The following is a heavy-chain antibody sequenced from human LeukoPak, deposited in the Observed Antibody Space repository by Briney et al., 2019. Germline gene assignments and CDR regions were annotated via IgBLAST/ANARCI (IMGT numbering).Heavy chain of an antibody. CDR3: TTAAGGYYYDSSGPRPSHDAFDI. V-gene: IGHV3-15*01. J-gene: IGHJ3*02. Sequence: PGGSLRLSCAASGFTFSNAWMSWVRQAPGRGLEWVGRIKSKTDGGTTDYAALVKGRFTISRDDSKNTLYLQMNSLKTEYTAVYYCTTAAGGYYYDSSGPRPSHDAFDIWGQGTMVTVSS. CDR1: GFTFSNAW. D-gene: IGHD3-22*01. CDR2: IKSKTDGGTT.